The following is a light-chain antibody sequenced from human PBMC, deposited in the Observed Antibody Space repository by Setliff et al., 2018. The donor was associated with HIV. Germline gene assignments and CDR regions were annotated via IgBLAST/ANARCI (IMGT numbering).Light chain of an antibody. Sequence: DVVMTQSPLSLPVTLGQPASISCRSSQSLVHSDGNTYLSWFQQRPGQSPRRLIYEVSNRDSGVPDRFSGSGSGTDFTLKISRVEAEDFGIYYCMQGTHWPPTFGQGTQVDIK. CDR1: QSLVHSDGNTY. CDR2: EVS. V-gene: IGKV2-30*02. CDR3: MQGTHWPPT. J-gene: IGKJ1*01.